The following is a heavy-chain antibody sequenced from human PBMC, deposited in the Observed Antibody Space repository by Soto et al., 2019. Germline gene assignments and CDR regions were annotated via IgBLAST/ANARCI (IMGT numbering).Heavy chain of an antibody. CDR2: ISYDGSNK. V-gene: IGHV3-30-3*01. D-gene: IGHD6-13*01. CDR3: VRAPQYSTSQYFQH. CDR1: GFTFNSYA. Sequence: QVQLVESGGGVVQPGRSLRLSCAVSGFTFNSYAMHWVRQAPGKGLEWVAVISYDGSNKYYADSVKGRLTISRDNFRDTLYLKMNSLRADDTAVFYCVRAPQYSTSQYFQHWGQGTLVTVSS. J-gene: IGHJ1*01.